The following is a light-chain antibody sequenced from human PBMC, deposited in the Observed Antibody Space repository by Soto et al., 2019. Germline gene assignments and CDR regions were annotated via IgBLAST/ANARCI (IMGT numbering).Light chain of an antibody. Sequence: QSVLTQPPSVSGAPGQRVTISCTGRSSNIGAAYDVHWYQQIPGTAPKLLISGNSNRPSGVPDRFSGSKSGTSASLAITGLQAEDEGDYYCQSYDSGLRAVVFGGGTKLTVL. CDR1: SSNIGAAYD. CDR3: QSYDSGLRAVV. V-gene: IGLV1-40*01. J-gene: IGLJ2*01. CDR2: GNS.